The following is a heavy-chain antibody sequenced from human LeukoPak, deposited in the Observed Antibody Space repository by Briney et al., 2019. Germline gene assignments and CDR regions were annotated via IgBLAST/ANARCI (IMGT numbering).Heavy chain of an antibody. CDR1: GASISGYY. CDR3: VNVGTGTVDF. V-gene: IGHV4-59*01. D-gene: IGHD3/OR15-3a*01. J-gene: IGHJ4*02. CDR2: IHYSGDT. Sequence: SETLSLTCTVSGASISGYYWGWIRQSPGKGLEWIGYIHYSGDTNYVPSLKSRGSISVDTSKNQFSLKLTSLTAADTAVYYCVNVGTGTVDFWGQGTLVSISS.